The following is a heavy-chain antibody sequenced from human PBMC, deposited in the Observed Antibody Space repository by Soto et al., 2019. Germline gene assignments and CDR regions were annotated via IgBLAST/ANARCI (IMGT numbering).Heavy chain of an antibody. Sequence: QVQLVQSGAEVKKPGSSVKVSCKASGGTFSSYAISWVRQAPGQGLEWMGGIIPIFGTANYAQKFQGRVTITAGESTSTAYMELSSLRSEDTAVYYCAREDQYYYDSSGYYFDLWGRGTLVTVSS. D-gene: IGHD3-22*01. CDR2: IIPIFGTA. J-gene: IGHJ2*01. CDR3: AREDQYYYDSSGYYFDL. CDR1: GGTFSSYA. V-gene: IGHV1-69*01.